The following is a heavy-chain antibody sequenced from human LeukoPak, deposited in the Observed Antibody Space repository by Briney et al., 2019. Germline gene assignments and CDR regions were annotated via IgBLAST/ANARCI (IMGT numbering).Heavy chain of an antibody. CDR3: AKAYSSSYVDY. CDR1: GFTFSSYG. V-gene: IGHV3-30*18. CDR2: ISYDGSNK. J-gene: IGHJ4*02. Sequence: GGSLRLSCAASGFTFSSYGMHWVRQAPGKGLEWVAVISYDGSNKYYADSVKGRFTISRDNSKNTLYLQMNSLRAEDTAVYYCAKAYSSSYVDYWGQGTLVTVSS. D-gene: IGHD6-6*01.